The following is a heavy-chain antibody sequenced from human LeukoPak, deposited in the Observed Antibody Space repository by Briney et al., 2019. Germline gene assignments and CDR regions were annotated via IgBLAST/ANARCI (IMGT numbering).Heavy chain of an antibody. CDR2: FGPEDGET. V-gene: IGHV1-24*01. Sequence: ASVKVSCKVSGYTLTELSMQWVRQAPGKGLEWMGGFGPEDGETIYAQKFQGRVTMTEDTSTDTAYMELSSLRSEDTAVYYCATARLRLSNYYYGMDVWGQGTTVTVSS. J-gene: IGHJ6*02. CDR1: GYTLTELS. D-gene: IGHD5-12*01. CDR3: ATARLRLSNYYYGMDV.